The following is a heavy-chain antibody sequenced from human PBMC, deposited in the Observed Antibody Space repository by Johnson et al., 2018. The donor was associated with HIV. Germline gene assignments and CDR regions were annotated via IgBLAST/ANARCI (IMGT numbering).Heavy chain of an antibody. CDR1: GFTFSDYY. D-gene: IGHD5-18*01. Sequence: QVQLVESGGGLVKPGGSLRLSCAASGFTFSDYYMSWIRQAPGKGLEWVSYISSSGSTIYYADSVKGRFTISRDNAKNSLYLQMNSLRAEDTAVYYCAKASLRGYSYVSYAFDIWGQGTMVTDS. CDR3: AKASLRGYSYVSYAFDI. V-gene: IGHV3-11*04. CDR2: ISSSGSTI. J-gene: IGHJ3*02.